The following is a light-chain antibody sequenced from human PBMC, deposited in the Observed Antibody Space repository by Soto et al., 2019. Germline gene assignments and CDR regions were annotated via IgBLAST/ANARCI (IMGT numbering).Light chain of an antibody. CDR2: EVS. CDR3: TSYVGSNIWV. Sequence: QSVLTQPPSASGSPGQSVTISCTGTSSDVGASKYVSWYPQYPGKAPKLMIYEVSKRPSGVPDRFSGSKSGNTASLTVSWLQAEDEADYYCTSYVGSNIWVFGGGTKLTVL. V-gene: IGLV2-8*01. J-gene: IGLJ3*02. CDR1: SSDVGASKY.